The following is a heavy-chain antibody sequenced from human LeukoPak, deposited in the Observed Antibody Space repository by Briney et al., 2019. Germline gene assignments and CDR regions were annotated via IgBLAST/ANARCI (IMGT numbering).Heavy chain of an antibody. D-gene: IGHD3-3*01. Sequence: PGGSLRLSCAASGFTFTSYSMNWVRQAPGKGLEWVSTISGGGGSTYYADSVKGRFTISRDSSKNTLYLQMNSLRPEDTAVYYCARGGLGRFFDYGGQGTLVTVSS. V-gene: IGHV3-23*01. CDR1: GFTFTSYS. CDR3: ARGGLGRFFDY. CDR2: ISGGGGST. J-gene: IGHJ4*02.